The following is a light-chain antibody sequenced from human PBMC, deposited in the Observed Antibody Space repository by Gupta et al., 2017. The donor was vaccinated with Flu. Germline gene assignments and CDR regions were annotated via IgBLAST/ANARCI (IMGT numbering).Light chain of an antibody. CDR3: QAWDSNIVI. J-gene: IGLJ2*01. Sequence: SYELTQPPSVPVSPGQTASITCSGDKLGNKYACWYQQRPGQSPVMVIYQDTKRPSGIPERFSGSNSGNTATLTISGTQAMDEADYYCQAWDSNIVIFAGGTRLTVL. CDR2: QDT. CDR1: KLGNKY. V-gene: IGLV3-1*01.